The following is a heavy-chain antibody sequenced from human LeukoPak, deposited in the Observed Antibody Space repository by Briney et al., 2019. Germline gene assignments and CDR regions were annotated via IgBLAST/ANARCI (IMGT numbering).Heavy chain of an antibody. CDR3: AREWRGGIAAAGTMIEGDY. CDR1: GFTLSDYW. D-gene: IGHD6-13*01. CDR2: IKKDGIEK. Sequence: GGSLRLSCAVSGFTLSDYWMSWVRQAPGKGLEWVANIKKDGIEKNYVDSVKGRFTISRDNAGNSLFLQMNSLGVEDTAVYFCAREWRGGIAAAGTMIEGDYWGQGTLVTVSS. V-gene: IGHV3-7*01. J-gene: IGHJ4*02.